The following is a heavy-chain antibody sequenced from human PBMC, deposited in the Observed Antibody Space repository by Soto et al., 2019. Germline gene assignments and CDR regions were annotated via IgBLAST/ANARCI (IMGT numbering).Heavy chain of an antibody. V-gene: IGHV4-59*08. CDR2: IFYIGYT. J-gene: IGHJ4*02. D-gene: IGHD4-17*01. Sequence: SETLSLTCSISGSSISSYYWSWIRQPPGKGLEWIGYIFYIGYTNYNPSLKSRVTISVDTSKNQFSLSLSSVTAADTAVYYCVTQDSYGDYHFEYWGQGTLVTVSS. CDR3: VTQDSYGDYHFEY. CDR1: GSSISSYY.